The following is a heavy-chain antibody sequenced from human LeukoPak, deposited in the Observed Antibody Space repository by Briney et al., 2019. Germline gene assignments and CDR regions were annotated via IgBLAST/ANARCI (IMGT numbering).Heavy chain of an antibody. CDR3: ARVSPNTVTTLQYFDY. J-gene: IGHJ4*02. CDR2: ISYDGSNK. Sequence: PGRSLRLSCAASGFTFSRYGMHWVRQAPGKGLEWVAVISYDGSNKYYADSVKGRFTVSRDNSKNTLYLQMNSLRAEDTAVYYCARVSPNTVTTLQYFDYWGQGTLVTVSS. CDR1: GFTFSRYG. V-gene: IGHV3-30*03. D-gene: IGHD4-17*01.